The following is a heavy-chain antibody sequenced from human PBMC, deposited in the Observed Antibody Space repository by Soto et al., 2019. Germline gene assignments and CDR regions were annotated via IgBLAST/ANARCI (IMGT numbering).Heavy chain of an antibody. D-gene: IGHD3-10*01. V-gene: IGHV4-59*01. CDR1: GGSISSYY. CDR2: IYYSGST. Sequence: QVQLQESGPGLVKPSETLSLSCTVSGGSISSYYWSWIRQPPGKGLEWIGDIYYSGSTNYNPSLKSRVTRSIDTSKNQFSLKLSSVTVADTPVYYCARTGYYYGSGSFFPYYYYYYMDVWGKGTTVTVPS. CDR3: ARTGYYYGSGSFFPYYYYYYMDV. J-gene: IGHJ6*03.